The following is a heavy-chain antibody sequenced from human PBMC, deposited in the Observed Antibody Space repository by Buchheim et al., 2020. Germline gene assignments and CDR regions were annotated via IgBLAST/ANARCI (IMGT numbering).Heavy chain of an antibody. D-gene: IGHD3-3*01. J-gene: IGHJ4*02. CDR1: GFAFSTYS. CDR2: ISGDGSNK. V-gene: IGHV3-30*18. CDR3: AKDVSGFLEWSFDY. Sequence: VQLVESGGGLVQPGGSLRLSCAASGFAFSTYSMNWVRQAPGKGLEWVAVISGDGSNKYYADSVKGRFTISRDNSKNTLYLQMNSLRAEDTAVYYCAKDVSGFLEWSFDYLGQGTL.